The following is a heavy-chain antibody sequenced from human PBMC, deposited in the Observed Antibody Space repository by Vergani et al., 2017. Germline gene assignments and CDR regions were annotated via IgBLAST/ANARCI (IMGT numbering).Heavy chain of an antibody. CDR3: ARGLFWNYRDXFDP. CDR1: GGSFSGYY. Sequence: QVQLQQWGAGLLKPSETLSLTCAVYGGSFSGYYWSWIRQPPGKGLEWIGEINHSGSTNYNPSLKSRVTISVDTSKNQFSLKLSSVTAADTAVYYCARGLFWNYRDXFDPWGQGTLVTVSS. V-gene: IGHV4-34*01. CDR2: INHSGST. D-gene: IGHD1-7*01. J-gene: IGHJ5*02.